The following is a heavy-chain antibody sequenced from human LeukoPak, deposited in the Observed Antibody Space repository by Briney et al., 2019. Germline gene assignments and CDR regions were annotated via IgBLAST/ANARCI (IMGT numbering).Heavy chain of an antibody. D-gene: IGHD3/OR15-3a*01. V-gene: IGHV1-69*04. CDR3: ARDKDWSADAFDI. CDR1: GGTFISYT. Sequence: SVKVSCKASGGTFISYTISWVRQAPGQGLEWMGRIIPILGIANYAQKFQGRVTITADKSTSTAYMELSSLRSEDTAVYYCARDKDWSADAFDIWGQGTMVTVSS. J-gene: IGHJ3*02. CDR2: IIPILGIA.